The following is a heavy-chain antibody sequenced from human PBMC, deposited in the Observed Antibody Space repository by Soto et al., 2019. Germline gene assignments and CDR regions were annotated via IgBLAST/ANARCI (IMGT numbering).Heavy chain of an antibody. D-gene: IGHD1-7*01. Sequence: GASVKVSCKASGYTFTSYGISWVRQAPGQGLEWMGWISAYNGNTNYAQKLQGRVTMTTDTSTSTAYMELRSLRSDDTAVYYCARVVELELTPVDFDYWGQGTLVTVSS. J-gene: IGHJ4*02. V-gene: IGHV1-18*01. CDR1: GYTFTSYG. CDR2: ISAYNGNT. CDR3: ARVVELELTPVDFDY.